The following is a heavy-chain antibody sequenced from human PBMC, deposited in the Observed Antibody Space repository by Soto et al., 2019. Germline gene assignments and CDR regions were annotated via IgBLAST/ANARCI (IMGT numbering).Heavy chain of an antibody. J-gene: IGHJ4*02. CDR2: INHSGST. Sequence: PSETLSLTCTVSGGSISSSSYYWSWIRQPPGKGLEWIGEINHSGSTNYNPSLKSRVTMSVDTSKNQFSLKLSSVTAADTAVYYCARSLYSGSYLHFDYWGQGTLVTVSS. D-gene: IGHD1-26*01. CDR3: ARSLYSGSYLHFDY. V-gene: IGHV4-39*07. CDR1: GGSISSSSYY.